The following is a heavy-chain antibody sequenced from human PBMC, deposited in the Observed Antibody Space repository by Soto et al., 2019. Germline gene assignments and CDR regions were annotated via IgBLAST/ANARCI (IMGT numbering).Heavy chain of an antibody. CDR2: INQDGSES. CDR3: ARPARECSSPGCAN. Sequence: EVQLVESGGGLVQPGGSLRLSCVVSGLTFSNYWMSWVSQAPGKGLEWVANINQDGSESYYVDSVKGRFTISRDNAQNALYLQMTSLGAEDTAVYYCARPARECSSPGCANWGQGTLVTVSS. D-gene: IGHD2-2*01. V-gene: IGHV3-7*01. J-gene: IGHJ4*02. CDR1: GLTFSNYW.